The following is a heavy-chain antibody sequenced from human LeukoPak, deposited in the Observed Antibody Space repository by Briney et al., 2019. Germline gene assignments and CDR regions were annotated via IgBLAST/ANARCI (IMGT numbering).Heavy chain of an antibody. CDR1: GDSISSSSYY. J-gene: IGHJ5*02. CDR2: IYYSGST. V-gene: IGHV4-39*01. CDR3: ARPLGLRQIVFDP. D-gene: IGHD3-16*01. Sequence: SETLSLTCTVSGDSISSSSYYWVWIRQPPGKGLEWNRSIYYSGSTYYNPSLKSRVTISVDTSKNQFSLNLSSVTAADTAVYYCARPLGLRQIVFDPWGQGSLVTLSS.